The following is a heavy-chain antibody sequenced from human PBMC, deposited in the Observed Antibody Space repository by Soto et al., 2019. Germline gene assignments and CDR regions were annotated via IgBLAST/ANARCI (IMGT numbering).Heavy chain of an antibody. Sequence: QVQLVQSGAEVKKPGASVKVSCKASGYTFTSYGISWVRQAPGQGLEWMGWISAYNGNTNYAQKLQGRVTMTTDTSTSTADMERRRLRSDDTAVYYCARDRTVVKSSNAFDIWGQGTMVTVSS. CDR3: ARDRTVVKSSNAFDI. CDR1: GYTFTSYG. CDR2: ISAYNGNT. D-gene: IGHD2-15*01. V-gene: IGHV1-18*01. J-gene: IGHJ3*02.